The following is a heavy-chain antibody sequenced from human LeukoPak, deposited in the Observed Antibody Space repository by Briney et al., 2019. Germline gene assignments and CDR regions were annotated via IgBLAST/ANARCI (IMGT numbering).Heavy chain of an antibody. D-gene: IGHD5-18*01. V-gene: IGHV3-48*03. J-gene: IGHJ4*02. CDR3: AREAGAMVF. CDR2: ISSSGSTI. CDR1: GFTFSSHE. Sequence: PGGSLRLSWAASGFTFSSHEMNLVRQAPGKGLEWVSYISSSGSTIYSAAPVKGRFTISRDNAKTSVYLQMISLRAEDTAVYYCAREAGAMVFGGQGTLVTVSS.